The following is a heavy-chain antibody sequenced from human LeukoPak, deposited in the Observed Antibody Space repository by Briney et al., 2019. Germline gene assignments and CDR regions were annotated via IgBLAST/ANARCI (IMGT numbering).Heavy chain of an antibody. CDR2: ISWNSGII. CDR1: GFTFDDFA. J-gene: IGHJ4*02. V-gene: IGHV3-9*03. D-gene: IGHD6-19*01. Sequence: GRSLRLSCEASGFTFDDFARHWVRQAPGKGLEWVSSISWNSGIIAYADSVKGRFTISRDNAKNFLYLQMHTLRAEDMAFYYCGKGENSRIGVAVNVWGQGTLVTVSS. CDR3: GKGENSRIGVAVNV.